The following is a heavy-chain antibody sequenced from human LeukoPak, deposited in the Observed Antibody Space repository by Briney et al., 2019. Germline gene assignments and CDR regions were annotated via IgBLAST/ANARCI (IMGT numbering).Heavy chain of an antibody. CDR1: GGTVSIYG. CDR2: IIPIFGTA. D-gene: IGHD3-9*01. V-gene: IGHV1-69*06. CDR3: ARSSDILTSYVFDY. J-gene: IGHJ4*02. Sequence: SVKVSCKAAGGTVSIYGISWGRQAPGQGLEWMGVIIPIFGTANYAQKFQGRVTITADTSTSTVYMELRSLRSEDTAVYYCARSSDILTSYVFDYWRQRTMVTVSS.